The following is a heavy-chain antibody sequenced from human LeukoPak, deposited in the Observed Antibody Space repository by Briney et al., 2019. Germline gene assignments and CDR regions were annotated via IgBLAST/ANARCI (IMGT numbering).Heavy chain of an antibody. CDR3: AKLYTGYSNNYQDY. V-gene: IGHV3-30*18. D-gene: IGHD6-13*01. J-gene: IGHJ4*02. Sequence: GGSLRLSCTASGFTFSNFGMHWVRRAPGKGLEWVALISYRGSNKYYADSVKGRFTISRDNSKNTLYLQMNSLRTEDTAVYYCAKLYTGYSNNYQDYWGQGTLVTVSP. CDR1: GFTFSNFG. CDR2: ISYRGSNK.